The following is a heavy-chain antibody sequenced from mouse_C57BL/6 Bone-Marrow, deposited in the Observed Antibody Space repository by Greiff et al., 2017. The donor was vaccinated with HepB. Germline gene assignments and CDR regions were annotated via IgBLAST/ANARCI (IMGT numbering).Heavy chain of an antibody. CDR3: ARHSNYEWYFDV. CDR1: GYSFTSYY. J-gene: IGHJ1*03. CDR2: IYPGSGNT. V-gene: IGHV1-66*01. Sequence: VKLIESGPELVKPGASVKISCKASGYSFTSYYIHWVKQRPGQGLEWIGWIYPGSGNTKYNEKFKGKATLTADTSSSTAYMQLSSLTSEDSAVYYCARHSNYEWYFDVWGTGTTVTVSS. D-gene: IGHD2-5*01.